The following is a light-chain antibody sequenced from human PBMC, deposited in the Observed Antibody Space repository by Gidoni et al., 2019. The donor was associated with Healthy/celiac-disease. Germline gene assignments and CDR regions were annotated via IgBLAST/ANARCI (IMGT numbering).Light chain of an antibody. CDR1: QDISNY. CDR2: DAS. CDR3: QQYDNLPWT. J-gene: IGKJ1*01. Sequence: DIQLTHSPSSLSASVGDRVTSTCQASQDISNYLNWYQQKPGKAPKLLIYDASNLETGVPSRFSGSGSGTDFTFTISSLQPEDIATYYCQQYDNLPWTFGQGTKVEIK. V-gene: IGKV1-33*01.